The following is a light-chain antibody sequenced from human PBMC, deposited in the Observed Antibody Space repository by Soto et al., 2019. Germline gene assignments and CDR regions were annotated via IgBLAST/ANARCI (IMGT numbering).Light chain of an antibody. CDR3: CSYADNNDYV. CDR2: EAN. J-gene: IGLJ1*01. CDR1: SSDVGGYNY. V-gene: IGLV2-8*01. Sequence: QSVLTQPPSASGSPGQSVAISCTGTSSDVGGYNYVSRYHQHPGKAPKLMIYEANKRPSGVPDRFSGSKSGNTASLTVSGLQAEDEADYYCCSYADNNDYVFGTGTKVTVL.